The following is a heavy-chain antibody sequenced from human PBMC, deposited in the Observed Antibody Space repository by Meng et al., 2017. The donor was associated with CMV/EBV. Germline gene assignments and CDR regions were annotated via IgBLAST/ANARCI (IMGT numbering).Heavy chain of an antibody. J-gene: IGHJ6*02. V-gene: IGHV3-30*04. CDR2: ISYDGSNK. CDR1: GFTFSSYA. D-gene: IGHD3-3*01. CDR3: ASLSIMIFGVVGYGMDV. Sequence: GGSLRLSCAASGFTFSSYAMHWVRQAPGKGLEWVAVISYDGSNKYYADSVKGRFTISRDNSKNTLYLQMNSLRAEDTAVYYCASLSIMIFGVVGYGMDVWGQGTTVTVSS.